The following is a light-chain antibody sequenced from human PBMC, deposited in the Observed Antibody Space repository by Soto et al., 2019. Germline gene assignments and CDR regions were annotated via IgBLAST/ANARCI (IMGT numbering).Light chain of an antibody. Sequence: EIVLMQSPDTLPLSPGERVILSCRASQSVRSNYVTWYQQKPGQAPRPLMFGASIRAAGIPDRFSGSGSGTDFTLTIRRLEPEDFGVYYCQQYGTSPTTFGQGTRLDIK. V-gene: IGKV3-20*01. CDR2: GAS. J-gene: IGKJ5*01. CDR1: QSVRSNY. CDR3: QQYGTSPTT.